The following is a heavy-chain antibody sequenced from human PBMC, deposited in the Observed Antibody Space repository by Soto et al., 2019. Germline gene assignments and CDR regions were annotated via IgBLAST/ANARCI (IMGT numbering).Heavy chain of an antibody. D-gene: IGHD6-13*01. CDR2: ISGSGGST. CDR1: GFTFSSYA. CDR3: AKAPYSSSWYNPRAW. Sequence: PEGSLRLSCAASGFTFSSYAMSRVRQAPGKGLEWVSAISGSGGSTYYADSVKGRFTISRDNSKNTLYVQMNSLRAEDTAVYYCAKAPYSSSWYNPRAWWGQGTRVTVSP. V-gene: IGHV3-23*01. J-gene: IGHJ4*02.